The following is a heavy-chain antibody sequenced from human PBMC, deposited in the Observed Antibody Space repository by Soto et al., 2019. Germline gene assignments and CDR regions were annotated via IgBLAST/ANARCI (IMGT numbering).Heavy chain of an antibody. J-gene: IGHJ6*02. D-gene: IGHD3-9*01. V-gene: IGHV3-30*18. Sequence: GGSLRLSCAASGFTFSSYGMHWVRQAPGKGLEWVAVISYDGSNKYHADSVKGRFTISRDNSKNTLYLQMNSLRAEDTAVYYCAKEANGPTGYYSVGNYYYGMDVWGQGTTVTVSS. CDR1: GFTFSSYG. CDR3: AKEANGPTGYYSVGNYYYGMDV. CDR2: ISYDGSNK.